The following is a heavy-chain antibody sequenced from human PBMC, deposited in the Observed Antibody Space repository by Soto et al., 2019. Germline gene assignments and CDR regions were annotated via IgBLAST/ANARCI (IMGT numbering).Heavy chain of an antibody. D-gene: IGHD3-22*01. CDR1: GFTFSSYG. J-gene: IGHJ4*02. Sequence: QVQLVESGGGVVQPGRSLRLSCAASGFTFSSYGMHWVRQAPGKGLEWVAVIWYDGSNKYYADSVKGRFTISRDNSKNTLYLQMNSLRAEDTAVYYCASWYYYDSSGLRDYWGQGTLVTVSS. CDR3: ASWYYYDSSGLRDY. CDR2: IWYDGSNK. V-gene: IGHV3-33*01.